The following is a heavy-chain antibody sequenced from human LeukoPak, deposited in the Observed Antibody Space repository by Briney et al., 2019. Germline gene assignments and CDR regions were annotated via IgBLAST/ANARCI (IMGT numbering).Heavy chain of an antibody. CDR1: GFTFSSYA. CDR2: ISSNGGST. J-gene: IGHJ4*02. Sequence: GGSLRLSCSASGFTFSSYAMHWVRQAPGKGLEYVSGISSNGGSTYYADSVKGRFTISRDNSKNTLYLQMSSLRAEDTAVYYCVKDSCGGDCYYFDYWGQGTLVTVSS. CDR3: VKDSCGGDCYYFDY. V-gene: IGHV3-64D*09. D-gene: IGHD2-21*02.